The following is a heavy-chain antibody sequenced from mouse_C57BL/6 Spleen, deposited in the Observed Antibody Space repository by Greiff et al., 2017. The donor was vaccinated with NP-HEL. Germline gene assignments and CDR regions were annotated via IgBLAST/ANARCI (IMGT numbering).Heavy chain of an antibody. Sequence: EVQGVESGGGLVQPGGSLSLSCAASGFTFTDYYMSWVRQPPGKALEWLGFIRNKANGYTTEYSASVKGRFTISRDNSQSILYLQMNALRAEDSATYYCARSGLDGYFDYWGQGTTLTVSS. D-gene: IGHD2-3*01. V-gene: IGHV7-3*01. J-gene: IGHJ2*01. CDR1: GFTFTDYY. CDR3: ARSGLDGYFDY. CDR2: IRNKANGYTT.